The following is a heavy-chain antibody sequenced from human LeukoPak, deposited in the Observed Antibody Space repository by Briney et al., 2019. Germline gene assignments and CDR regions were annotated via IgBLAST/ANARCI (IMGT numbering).Heavy chain of an antibody. Sequence: GASVKVSCKASGYTFTGYYMHWVRQAPGQGLEWIGWINPNSGGTNYAQKFQGRVTMTRDTSISTAYMELSRLRSDDTAVYYCARGGGYSYGYGYDAFDIWGQGTMVTVSS. V-gene: IGHV1-2*02. CDR3: ARGGGYSYGYGYDAFDI. CDR1: GYTFTGYY. J-gene: IGHJ3*02. D-gene: IGHD5-18*01. CDR2: INPNSGGT.